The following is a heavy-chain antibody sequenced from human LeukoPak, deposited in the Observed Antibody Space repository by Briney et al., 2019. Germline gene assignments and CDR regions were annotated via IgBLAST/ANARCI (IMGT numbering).Heavy chain of an antibody. CDR2: INPNSGGT. CDR1: GYTFTGYY. J-gene: IGHJ4*02. D-gene: IGHD6-19*01. Sequence: VASVKVSCKASGYTFTGYYMHWVRQAPGQGLEWMGWINPNSGGTNYAQKFQGWVTMTRDTSISTAYMELSRLRSDDTAVYYCARDFSGWYHNFDYWGQGTLVTVSS. CDR3: ARDFSGWYHNFDY. V-gene: IGHV1-2*04.